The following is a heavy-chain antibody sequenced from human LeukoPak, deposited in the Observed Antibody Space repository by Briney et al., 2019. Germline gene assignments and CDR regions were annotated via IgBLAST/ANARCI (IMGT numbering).Heavy chain of an antibody. D-gene: IGHD3-22*01. CDR1: GGTFSSYA. CDR2: IIPILGIA. J-gene: IGHJ4*02. Sequence: GASVKVSCKASGGTFSSYAISWVRQAPGQGLEWMGRIIPILGIANYAQKFRGRVTITADKSTSTAYMELSSLRSEDTAVYYCARTSYYDSSGYLFDYWGQGTLVTVSS. V-gene: IGHV1-69*04. CDR3: ARTSYYDSSGYLFDY.